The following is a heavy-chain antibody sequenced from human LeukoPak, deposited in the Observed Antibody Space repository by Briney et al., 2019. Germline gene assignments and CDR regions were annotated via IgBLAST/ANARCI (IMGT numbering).Heavy chain of an antibody. Sequence: GGSLRLSYAASGFRFSIYTMSWVRQAPGKGLEWVAGIFGSGYNTYYADSVKGRFTISRDNSKNTLYLQMNSLRDEDTATYYCAKDLLQGDGYWDIDSWGQGTLVSVSS. J-gene: IGHJ4*02. V-gene: IGHV3-23*01. CDR2: IFGSGYNT. D-gene: IGHD5-24*01. CDR1: GFRFSIYT. CDR3: AKDLLQGDGYWDIDS.